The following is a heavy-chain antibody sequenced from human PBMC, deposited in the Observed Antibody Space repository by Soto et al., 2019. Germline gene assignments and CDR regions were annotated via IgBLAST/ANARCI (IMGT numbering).Heavy chain of an antibody. CDR2: IYHSGNS. D-gene: IGHD2-21*01. V-gene: IGHV4-39*01. CDR3: ATLSASYSFLFAN. Sequence: QLQLQESGPGLVKPSETLSLTCTVSGASIPRTSYYWDWIRQPPGKGLEWIGSIYHSGNSYHNPSLKCRITMSVDASKIQFSLRLSSVTAADTAVYYCATLSASYSFLFANWGQGTLVTVSS. J-gene: IGHJ4*02. CDR1: GASIPRTSYY.